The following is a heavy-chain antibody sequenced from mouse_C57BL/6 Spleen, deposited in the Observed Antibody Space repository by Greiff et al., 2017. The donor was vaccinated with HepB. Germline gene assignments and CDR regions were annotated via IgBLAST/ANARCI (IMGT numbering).Heavy chain of an antibody. Sequence: VQLQQSGAELVRPGASVTLSCKASGYTFTDYEMHWVKQTPVHGLEWIGAIDPETGGTAYNQKFNGKAILTADKSSSTAYMELRSLTSEDSAVYYCTRGNYGSSYWYFDVWGTGTTVTVSS. J-gene: IGHJ1*03. CDR2: IDPETGGT. CDR1: GYTFTDYE. V-gene: IGHV1-15*01. CDR3: TRGNYGSSYWYFDV. D-gene: IGHD1-1*01.